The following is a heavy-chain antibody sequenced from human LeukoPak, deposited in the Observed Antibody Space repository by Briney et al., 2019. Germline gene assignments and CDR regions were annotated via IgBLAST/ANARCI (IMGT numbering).Heavy chain of an antibody. Sequence: GASVKVSCKASGGTFSSYAISWVRQAPGQGLEWMGGIIPIFGTANYAQKFQSRVTITADESTSTAYMELSSLRSEDTAVYYCAREGYSSGLKDGYWGQGTLVTVSS. D-gene: IGHD6-19*01. V-gene: IGHV1-69*13. CDR3: AREGYSSGLKDGY. J-gene: IGHJ4*02. CDR1: GGTFSSYA. CDR2: IIPIFGTA.